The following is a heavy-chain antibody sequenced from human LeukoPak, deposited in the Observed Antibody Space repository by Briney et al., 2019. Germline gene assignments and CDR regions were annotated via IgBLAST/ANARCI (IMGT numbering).Heavy chain of an antibody. V-gene: IGHV3-9*01. J-gene: IGHJ2*01. CDR2: ICWNSGSI. D-gene: IGHD3-22*01. CDR1: GFTFDDYA. CDR3: AKGHYYDSSGRGSYWYFDL. Sequence: GRSLRLSCAASGFTFDDYAMHWVRQAPGKGLEWVSGICWNSGSIGYADSVKGRFTISRDNAKNSLYLQMNSLRAEDTALYYCAKGHYYDSSGRGSYWYFDLWGRGTLVTVSS.